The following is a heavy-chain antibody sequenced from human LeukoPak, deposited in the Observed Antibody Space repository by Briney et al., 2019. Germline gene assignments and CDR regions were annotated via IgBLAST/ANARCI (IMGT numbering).Heavy chain of an antibody. CDR1: GGSISTYY. D-gene: IGHD6-19*01. J-gene: IGHJ4*02. V-gene: IGHV4-4*07. CDR2: IYTSGST. CDR3: ARSVAYTSGWYIDY. Sequence: PSETLSLTCTVSGGSISTYYWSWLRQPAGKGLEWIGRIYTSGSTNYNPSLKSRVTMSVDTSKNQFSLNLNSVTAADTAVYFCARSVAYTSGWYIDYWGQGTLVTVSS.